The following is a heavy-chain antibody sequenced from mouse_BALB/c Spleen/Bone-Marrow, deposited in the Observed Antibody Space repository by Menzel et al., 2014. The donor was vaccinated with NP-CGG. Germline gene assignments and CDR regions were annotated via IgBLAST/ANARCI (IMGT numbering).Heavy chain of an antibody. Sequence: QVHVKQSAAELARPGASVKLSCEASGYIFTSYTIQWIKQRPGQGLEWIGYINPSIGYTEYNQKFKDKTTLTADTSSSTTYMQLSSLTSEDSAVYYCAREGTYYAYFDYWGQGTTLTVSS. CDR2: INPSIGYT. CDR1: GYIFTSYT. J-gene: IGHJ2*01. CDR3: AREGTYYAYFDY. V-gene: IGHV1-4*02. D-gene: IGHD1-1*01.